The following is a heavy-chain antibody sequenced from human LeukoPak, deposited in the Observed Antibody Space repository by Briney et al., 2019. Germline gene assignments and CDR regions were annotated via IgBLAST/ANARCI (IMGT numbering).Heavy chain of an antibody. Sequence: ALVKVSCKASGYTFTGYYMHWVRQAPGQGLEWVGWINPNSGGTNYAQKLQGRVTMTRDTSISTAYMELSRLRSDDTAVYYCARESYSNYDYWGQGTLVTVSS. CDR3: ARESYSNYDY. V-gene: IGHV1-2*02. CDR2: INPNSGGT. CDR1: GYTFTGYY. J-gene: IGHJ4*02. D-gene: IGHD4-11*01.